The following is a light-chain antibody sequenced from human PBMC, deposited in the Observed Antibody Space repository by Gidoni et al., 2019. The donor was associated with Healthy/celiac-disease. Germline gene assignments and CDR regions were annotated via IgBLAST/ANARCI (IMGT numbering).Light chain of an antibody. CDR3: QQRSNWPT. CDR1: QSVSSY. J-gene: IGKJ1*01. V-gene: IGKV3-11*01. Sequence: EVVFPPSPATLSLSHGERATLSCRASQSVSSYLAWYQQKPGQAPRLLIYDASNRATGIPARFSGSGSGTDFTLTISSLEPEDFAVYYCQQRSNWPTFGQGTKVEIK. CDR2: DAS.